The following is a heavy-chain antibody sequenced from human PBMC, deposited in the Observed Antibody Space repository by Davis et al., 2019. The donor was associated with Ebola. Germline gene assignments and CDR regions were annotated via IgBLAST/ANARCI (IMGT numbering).Heavy chain of an antibody. J-gene: IGHJ6*02. CDR3: ARAWGSGSYYYYGMDV. CDR2: ISYDGSNK. V-gene: IGHV3-30-3*01. CDR1: GFTFSSYA. D-gene: IGHD3-10*01. Sequence: GGSLRLSCAASGFTFSSYAMHWVRQAPGKGLEWVAVISYDGSNKYYADSVKGRFTISRDNAKNTLYLQMNSLRAEDTAVYYCARAWGSGSYYYYGMDVWGQGTTVTVSS.